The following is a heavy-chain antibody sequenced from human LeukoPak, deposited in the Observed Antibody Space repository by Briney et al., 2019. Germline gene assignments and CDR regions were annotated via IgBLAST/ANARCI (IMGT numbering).Heavy chain of an antibody. CDR3: AIEKKAREKREDYYGSGSYLDY. J-gene: IGHJ4*02. CDR2: IYYSGST. V-gene: IGHV4-31*03. Sequence: TSETLSLTCTVSGGSISSGGYYWSWIRQHPGKGLEWIGYIYYSGSTYYNPSLKSRVTISVDTSKNQFSLKLSSVTVADTAVYYCAIEKKAREKREDYYGSGSYLDYWGQGTLVTVSS. CDR1: GGSISSGGYY. D-gene: IGHD3-10*01.